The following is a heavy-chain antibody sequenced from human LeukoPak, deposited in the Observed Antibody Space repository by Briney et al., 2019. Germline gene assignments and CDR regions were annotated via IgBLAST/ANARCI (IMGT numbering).Heavy chain of an antibody. J-gene: IGHJ5*02. CDR2: IYHSGST. Sequence: SQTLSLTCAVPGGSISSGGYSWSWIRQPPGKGLEWIGYIYHSGSTYYDPSLKSRVTISVDRSKNQFSLKLSSVTAADTAVYYCARGPIAAAGTNWFDPWGQGTLVTVSS. V-gene: IGHV4-30-2*01. CDR1: GGSISSGGYS. CDR3: ARGPIAAAGTNWFDP. D-gene: IGHD6-13*01.